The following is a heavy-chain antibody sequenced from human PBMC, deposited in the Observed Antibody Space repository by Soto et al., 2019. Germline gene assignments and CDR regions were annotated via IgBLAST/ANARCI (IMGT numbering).Heavy chain of an antibody. CDR3: ASAKAVVVAALGI. D-gene: IGHD2-15*01. V-gene: IGHV3-23*01. CDR1: GFTFSSSA. Sequence: PGGSLRLSCKASGFTFSSSAMSWVRQAPGQGLEWVASISENGGSRGGTYYADSVKGRFTISRDNSNSTLYLQMDSLRGADTAVYYCASAKAVVVAALGIWGQGTMVTVSS. CDR2: ISENGGSRGGT. J-gene: IGHJ3*02.